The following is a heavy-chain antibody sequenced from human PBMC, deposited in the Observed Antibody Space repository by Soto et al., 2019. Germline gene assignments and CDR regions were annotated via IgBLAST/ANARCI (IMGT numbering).Heavy chain of an antibody. J-gene: IGHJ5*02. CDR2: TSYDGSNN. D-gene: IGHD3-16*01. CDR3: ARWGTTGGFDL. Sequence: QLQLVESGGGVVQPGTSLRLSCAASGFMFKSYVMHWVRQAPGKGLEWVALTSYDGSNNYYGDSVKGRFTVSRDNSKTPLHLQMDSLSPEDTALYYCARWGTTGGFDLWGQGTLVSVSS. V-gene: IGHV3-30*19. CDR1: GFMFKSYV.